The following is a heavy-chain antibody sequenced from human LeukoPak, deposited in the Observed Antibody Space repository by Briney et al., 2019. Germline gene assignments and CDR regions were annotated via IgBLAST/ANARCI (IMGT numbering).Heavy chain of an antibody. CDR3: ARDSHDWNYSGFDP. CDR1: GYTFTGYY. V-gene: IGHV1-2*02. CDR2: IDPNSGVT. Sequence: ASVKVSCKTSGYTFTGYYMHWVRQAPGQGLEWLGWIDPNSGVTTYAQKSQGRVTMTRDTSISTAYMELSSLRSDDTAVYYCARDSHDWNYSGFDPWGQGTLVTVSS. D-gene: IGHD1-7*01. J-gene: IGHJ5*02.